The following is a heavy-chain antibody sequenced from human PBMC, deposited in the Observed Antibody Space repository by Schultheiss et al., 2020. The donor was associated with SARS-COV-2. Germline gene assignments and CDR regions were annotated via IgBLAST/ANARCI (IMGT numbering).Heavy chain of an antibody. CDR1: GFTFSNAW. CDR2: IKSKTDGGTT. J-gene: IGHJ6*02. V-gene: IGHV3-15*01. CDR3: GRGMDV. Sequence: GESLKISCAASGFTFSNAWMSWVRQAPGKGPEWVGRIKSKTDGGTTDYAAPVKGRFTISRDDSKNTLYLQMNSLKTEDTAVYYCGRGMDVWGQGTTVTVSS. D-gene: IGHD1-26*01.